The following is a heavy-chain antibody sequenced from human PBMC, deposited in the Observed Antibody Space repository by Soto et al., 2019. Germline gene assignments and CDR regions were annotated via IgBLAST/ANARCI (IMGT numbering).Heavy chain of an antibody. CDR3: ARDLWGYCGTERHPLDV. D-gene: IGHD2-21*01. CDR1: GGSISGYY. CDR2: MYNTGST. V-gene: IGHV4-59*01. J-gene: IGHJ6*02. Sequence: TSETLSLTCTVSGGSISGYYWSWIRQPPGKGLEWIGYMYNTGSTVYNPSFKSRVTISVDTSKSQFSLRLNSVTAADTAVYYCARDLWGYCGTERHPLDVWGQGTTVTVSS.